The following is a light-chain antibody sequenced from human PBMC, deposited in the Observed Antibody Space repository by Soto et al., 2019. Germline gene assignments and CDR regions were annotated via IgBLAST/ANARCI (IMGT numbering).Light chain of an antibody. CDR2: EVT. J-gene: IGLJ3*02. V-gene: IGLV2-14*01. CDR3: SSYTTCDTWV. CDR1: SSDIGAYNH. Sequence: QSVRTQPASVSGSPGQSITISCTGTSSDIGAYNHVSWYQQYPGKAPTLMIYEVTNRPSGVSSRFSGSKSGNTASLTISGLQAEDEGDYYCSSYTTCDTWVFGGGTKVTV.